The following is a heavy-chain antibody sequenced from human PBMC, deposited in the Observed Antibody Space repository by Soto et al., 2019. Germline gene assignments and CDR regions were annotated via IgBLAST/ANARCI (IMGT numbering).Heavy chain of an antibody. D-gene: IGHD2-2*01. CDR2: FDPEDGET. CDR1: GYTLTELS. Sequence: ASVKVSCKVSGYTLTELSMHWVRQAPGKGLEWMGGFDPEDGETIYAQKFQGRVTMTEDTSTDTAYMELSSLRSEDTAVYYCATDWLIVVPAARGAFDIWGQGTMVTVSS. CDR3: ATDWLIVVPAARGAFDI. V-gene: IGHV1-24*01. J-gene: IGHJ3*02.